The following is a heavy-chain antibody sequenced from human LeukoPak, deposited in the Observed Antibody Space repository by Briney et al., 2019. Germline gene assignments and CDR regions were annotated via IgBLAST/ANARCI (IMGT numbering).Heavy chain of an antibody. D-gene: IGHD3-16*01. CDR2: ITGSGGFT. Sequence: GGSLRLSCVASGLTFTDHAMTWARQTPGKGLEWVSGITGSGGFTYHAESVQGRFTTSRDNSKNTLYLQMKNLRVEDTAVYYCAKDYGGVMNFWGQEPWSPSPQ. CDR1: GLTFTDHA. CDR3: AKDYGGVMNF. J-gene: IGHJ4*01. V-gene: IGHV3-23*01.